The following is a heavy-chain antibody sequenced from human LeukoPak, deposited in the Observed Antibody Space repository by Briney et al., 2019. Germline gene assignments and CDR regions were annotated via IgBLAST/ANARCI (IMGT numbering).Heavy chain of an antibody. CDR2: SNPNSGGT. CDR1: GYTFTGYY. V-gene: IGHV1-2*04. J-gene: IGHJ6*02. CDR3: ARDPGVSEEGYYYGMDV. D-gene: IGHD3-10*01. Sequence: ASVKVSCKASGYTFTGYYMHWVRQAPGQGLEWMGWSNPNSGGTNYAQKFQGWVTMTRDTSISTAYMELSRLRSDDTAVYYCARDPGVSEEGYYYGMDVWGQGTTVSVSS.